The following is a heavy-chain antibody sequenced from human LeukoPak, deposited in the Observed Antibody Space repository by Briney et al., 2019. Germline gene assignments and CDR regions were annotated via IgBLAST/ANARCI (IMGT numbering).Heavy chain of an antibody. CDR1: GGSISSSIYY. V-gene: IGHV4-39*01. Sequence: SETLSLICTVSGGSISSSIYYWGWIRQPPGKGLEWLGSIYYSGSTYYNPSLKSRVTISVDTAKNQFSLKLSSVTAADTAVYYCARLTLVWDCSSTSCYPIIDWFDPWGQGTLVTVSS. CDR3: ARLTLVWDCSSTSCYPIIDWFDP. CDR2: IYYSGST. D-gene: IGHD2-2*01. J-gene: IGHJ5*02.